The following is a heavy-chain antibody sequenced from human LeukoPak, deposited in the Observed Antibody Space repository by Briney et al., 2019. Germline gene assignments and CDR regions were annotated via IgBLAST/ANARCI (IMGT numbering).Heavy chain of an antibody. CDR3: ATRSYGYYYYYGMDV. J-gene: IGHJ6*02. V-gene: IGHV3-66*01. CDR1: GFTVSSNY. D-gene: IGHD2-2*01. CDR2: IYSGGST. Sequence: GGSLRLSCAASGFTVSSNYMSWVRQAPGKGLEWVSVIYSGGSTYYADSVKGGFTISRDNSKNTLYLQMNSLRAEDTAVYYCATRSYGYYYYYGMDVWGQGTTVTVSS.